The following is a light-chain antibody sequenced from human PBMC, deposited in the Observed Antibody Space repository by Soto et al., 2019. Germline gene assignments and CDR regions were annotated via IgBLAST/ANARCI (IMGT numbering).Light chain of an antibody. Sequence: EIVMTQSPATLSVSPGERATLSCRVSQSVSNNLAWYQQKPGQAPRLLIYHASTGATGIPARFSGSGSGTELTLTISSVQSEDFAVYYCQQYNEWPLTFGGGTKVEIK. J-gene: IGKJ4*01. CDR1: QSVSNN. CDR2: HAS. CDR3: QQYNEWPLT. V-gene: IGKV3-15*01.